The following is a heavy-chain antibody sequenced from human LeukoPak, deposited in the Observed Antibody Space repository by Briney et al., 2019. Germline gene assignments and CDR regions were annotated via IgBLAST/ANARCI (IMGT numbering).Heavy chain of an antibody. J-gene: IGHJ3*02. CDR1: GCSMSTNY. D-gene: IGHD1-26*01. V-gene: IGHV4-59*12. Sequence: SETLSLTCTGSGCSMSTNYWSWLRQPPGKGLEGIGCIFYTRTTNYNPSLKSRVTISVDTSKNQFSLKLRSVPAADTAVYYCAKDLSLDTYSAFDIWGQGTMVTVSS. CDR2: IFYTRTT. CDR3: AKDLSLDTYSAFDI.